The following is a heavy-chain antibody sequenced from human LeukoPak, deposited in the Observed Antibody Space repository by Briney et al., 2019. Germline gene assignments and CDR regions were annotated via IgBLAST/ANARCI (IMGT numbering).Heavy chain of an antibody. CDR3: ARGSLVGATRNYLDY. Sequence: GESLKISCKGSGYSFTNYWIAWVRQMPGKGLEWMGIIYPGDSDTRYSPSFQGQVTISVDKSISTAYVQWSSLKASDTAIYYCARGSLVGATRNYLDYWGQGTLVTVPS. CDR2: IYPGDSDT. CDR1: GYSFTNYW. J-gene: IGHJ4*02. V-gene: IGHV5-51*01. D-gene: IGHD1-26*01.